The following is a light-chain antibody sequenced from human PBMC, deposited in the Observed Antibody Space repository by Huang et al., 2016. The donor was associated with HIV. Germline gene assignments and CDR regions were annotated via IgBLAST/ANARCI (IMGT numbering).Light chain of an antibody. Sequence: EIVLTQSPGTLSLSPGERATLSCRASQSVSSSYLAWYQQKPGQAPRLLIYNTSSRATGIPDRFRGSGSGTDFTLTISRLEPEEFAGYYCQQYGSSPLGTFGQGTKVEIK. CDR3: QQYGSSPLGT. J-gene: IGKJ1*01. V-gene: IGKV3-20*01. CDR1: QSVSSSY. CDR2: NTS.